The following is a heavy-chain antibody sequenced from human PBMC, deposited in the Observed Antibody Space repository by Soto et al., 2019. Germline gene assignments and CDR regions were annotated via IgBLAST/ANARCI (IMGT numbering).Heavy chain of an antibody. CDR2: INPGGDST. CDR3: ARRNCKSTSCFFDY. CDR1: GYTFTSYY. J-gene: IGHJ4*02. D-gene: IGHD2-2*01. V-gene: IGHV1-46*01. Sequence: QVQLVQSGTEVREPGASVKVSCKASGYTFTSYYMHWVRQAPGQGLEWMGIINPGGDSTSYAQKFQGRVSMTRDTSTSTIYMELSNLRYEDTAVYYCARRNCKSTSCFFDYWGQGTLVTVSS.